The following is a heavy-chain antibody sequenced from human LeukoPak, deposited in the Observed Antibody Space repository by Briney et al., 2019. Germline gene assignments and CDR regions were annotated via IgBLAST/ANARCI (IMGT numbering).Heavy chain of an antibody. CDR1: GGSFSGYY. J-gene: IGHJ3*02. CDR3: ARGHLIAAAGIQGDAFDI. CDR2: IYYSGST. D-gene: IGHD6-13*01. Sequence: PSETLSLTCAVYGGSFSGYYWSWIRQHPGKGLEWIGYIYYSGSTYYNPSLKSRVTISVDTSKNQFSLKLSSVTAADTAVYYCARGHLIAAAGIQGDAFDIWGQGTMVTVSS. V-gene: IGHV4-31*11.